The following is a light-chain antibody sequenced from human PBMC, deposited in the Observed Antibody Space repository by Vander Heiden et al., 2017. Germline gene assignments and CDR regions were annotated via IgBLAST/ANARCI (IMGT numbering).Light chain of an antibody. CDR3: QQYNNWPPWT. Sequence: RASQSVSSNLAWYQQKPGQAPRLLIYGASTRATGIPARFSGSGSGTEFTLTISSLQSEDFAVDYCQQYNNWPPWTFGQGTKVEIK. V-gene: IGKV3-15*01. J-gene: IGKJ1*01. CDR2: GAS. CDR1: QSVSSN.